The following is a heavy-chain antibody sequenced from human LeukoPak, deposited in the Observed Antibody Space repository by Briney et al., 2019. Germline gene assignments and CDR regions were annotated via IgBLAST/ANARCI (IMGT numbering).Heavy chain of an antibody. J-gene: IGHJ4*02. CDR2: MNPNSGNT. CDR3: ATQGLRFLEWLLDY. Sequence: GASVKVSCEASGYTFTSYDINWVRQATGQGLEWMGWMNPNSGNTGYAQKFQGRVTMTRNTSISTAYMELSRLRSDDTAVYYCATQGLRFLEWLLDYWGQGTLVTVSS. V-gene: IGHV1-8*01. D-gene: IGHD3-3*01. CDR1: GYTFTSYD.